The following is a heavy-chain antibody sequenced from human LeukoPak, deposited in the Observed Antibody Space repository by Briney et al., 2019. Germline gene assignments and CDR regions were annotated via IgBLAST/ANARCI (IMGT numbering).Heavy chain of an antibody. Sequence: GRSLRLSCAASGFTFSSYAMHWVRQAPGKGLEWVAVISYDGSNKYYADSVKGRFTISRDNSKNTLYLQMNSLRAEDTAVYYCARGSGPYFDYWGQGTLVTVSS. CDR3: ARGSGPYFDY. D-gene: IGHD6-19*01. CDR2: ISYDGSNK. CDR1: GFTFSSYA. V-gene: IGHV3-30-3*01. J-gene: IGHJ4*02.